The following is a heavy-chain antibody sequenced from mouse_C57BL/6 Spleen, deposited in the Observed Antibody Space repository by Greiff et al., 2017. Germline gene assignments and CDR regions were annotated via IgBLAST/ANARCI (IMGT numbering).Heavy chain of an antibody. CDR1: GYTFTDYY. CDR2: INPNNGGT. CDR3: TRGDYYSC. V-gene: IGHV1-26*01. Sequence: EVQLQQSGPELVKPGASVKISCKASGYTFTDYYMNWVKQSHGKSLEWIGDINPNNGGTSYNQKFKGKATLTVAKSSSTAYMELRSLTSADSSVYYCTRGDYYSCWGQGTTLTVSS. D-gene: IGHD2-12*01. J-gene: IGHJ2*01.